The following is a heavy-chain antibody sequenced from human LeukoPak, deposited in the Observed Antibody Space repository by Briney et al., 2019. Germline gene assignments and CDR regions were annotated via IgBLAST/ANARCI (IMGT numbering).Heavy chain of an antibody. CDR3: ARAYYDFWSGYALAY. Sequence: SETLSLTCTVSGGSISNYYWSWIRQPAGKGLEWIGRIYTSGSTNYNPSIKSRVTMSVDTSQNQFSLKLSSVTAADTAVYYCARAYYDFWSGYALAYWGQGTLVTVSS. V-gene: IGHV4-4*07. D-gene: IGHD3-3*01. J-gene: IGHJ4*02. CDR2: IYTSGST. CDR1: GGSISNYY.